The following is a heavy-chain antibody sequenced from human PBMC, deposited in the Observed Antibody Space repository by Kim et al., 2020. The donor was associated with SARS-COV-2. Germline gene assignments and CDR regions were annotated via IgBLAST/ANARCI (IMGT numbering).Heavy chain of an antibody. D-gene: IGHD3-9*01. Sequence: GGSLRLSCAASGFNFSSYAMIWVRQAPGKGLEWVSAISGSGGSTYYADSVKGRFTISRDNSKNTLYLQMNSLRAEDTAVYYCAKDFRDNDDILTGYYHSMDVWGQGTTVTVSS. CDR1: GFNFSSYA. J-gene: IGHJ6*02. CDR3: AKDFRDNDDILTGYYHSMDV. CDR2: ISGSGGST. V-gene: IGHV3-23*01.